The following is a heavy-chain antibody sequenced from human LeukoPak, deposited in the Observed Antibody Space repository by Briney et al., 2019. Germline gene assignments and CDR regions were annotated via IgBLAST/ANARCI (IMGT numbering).Heavy chain of an antibody. V-gene: IGHV3-7*01. CDR2: IKEDGSEK. CDR1: GFTFSFYW. J-gene: IGHJ4*02. CDR3: ARDTHLSYAAGFDC. Sequence: GGPLRLSCAASGFTFSFYWMSWVRQAPGKGLEWVANIKEDGSEKYYVDSVKGRFTISRDNAKNSLYLQMTSLRAEDTALYYCARDTHLSYAAGFDCWGQGTLVTVSS. D-gene: IGHD3-10*01.